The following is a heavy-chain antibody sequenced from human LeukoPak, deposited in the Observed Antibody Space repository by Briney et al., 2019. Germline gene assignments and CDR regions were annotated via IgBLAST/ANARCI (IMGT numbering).Heavy chain of an antibody. J-gene: IGHJ4*02. Sequence: GGSLRLSCAASGFTFSSYSMNWVRQAPGKGLEWVSYIRSSSSTIYYADSVKGRFTISRDNAKNSLYLQMNSLRAEDTAVYYCARDGLAMVRGTPLDYWGQGTLVTVSS. V-gene: IGHV3-48*01. CDR1: GFTFSSYS. CDR3: ARDGLAMVRGTPLDY. D-gene: IGHD3-10*01. CDR2: IRSSSSTI.